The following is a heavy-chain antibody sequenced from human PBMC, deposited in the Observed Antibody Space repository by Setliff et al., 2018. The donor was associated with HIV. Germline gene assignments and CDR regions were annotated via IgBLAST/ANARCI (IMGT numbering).Heavy chain of an antibody. Sequence: GASVKVSCKASGYSFMNYAMNWVRQAPGQGLEWMGWINTNSGSPTYAQAFTGRFVFSVDTSVTTAYLEISSLKADDTAVYYCARALYGDYGGDLNWLDPWGQGTLVTVSS. CDR2: INTNSGSP. CDR1: GYSFMNYA. CDR3: ARALYGDYGGDLNWLDP. V-gene: IGHV7-4-1*02. J-gene: IGHJ5*02. D-gene: IGHD4-17*01.